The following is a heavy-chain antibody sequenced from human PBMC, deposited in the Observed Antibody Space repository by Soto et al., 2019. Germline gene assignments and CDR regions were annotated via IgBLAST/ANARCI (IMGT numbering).Heavy chain of an antibody. CDR3: ARGGGTILAPLP. CDR2: INPNSGAT. CDR1: GETFTGYV. D-gene: IGHD3-3*01. Sequence: ASVQICCKDSGETFTGYVIDWGRQAPRQGLEWVGYINPNSGATKYAPRFQGRVTMTSDTSIRTAYMGLSNLRSDDTAVYYCARGGGTILAPLPSGPRPLVTVPS. J-gene: IGHJ5*02. V-gene: IGHV1-2*02.